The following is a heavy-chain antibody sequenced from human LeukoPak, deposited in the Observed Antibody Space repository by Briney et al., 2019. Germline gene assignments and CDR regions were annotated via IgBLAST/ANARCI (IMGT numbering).Heavy chain of an antibody. CDR1: GYTFTSYD. CDR3: ARGRTRSCTSCLGC. J-gene: IGHJ4*02. V-gene: IGHV1-8*03. D-gene: IGHD2-2*01. Sequence: GASVKVSCKASGYTFTSYDINWVRQATGQGLEWMGWMNPNSGNTGYAQKFQGRVTITRNTSISTAYMELSSLRSEDTAVYYCARGRTRSCTSCLGCWGQGTLVTVSS. CDR2: MNPNSGNT.